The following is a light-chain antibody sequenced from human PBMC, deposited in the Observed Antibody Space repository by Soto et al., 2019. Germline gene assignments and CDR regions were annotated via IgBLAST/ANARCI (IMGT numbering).Light chain of an antibody. CDR2: SNN. CDR3: AAWDDSLNGVV. CDR1: RSNIGSNT. J-gene: IGLJ2*01. Sequence: QSVLTQPPSASGTPGQRGTISCSGSRSNIGSNTVNWYQQLPGTAPKLLIYSNNQRPSGVPDRFSGSKSGTSASLAISGLQSEDEADYYCAAWDDSLNGVVFGGGTKVTVL. V-gene: IGLV1-44*01.